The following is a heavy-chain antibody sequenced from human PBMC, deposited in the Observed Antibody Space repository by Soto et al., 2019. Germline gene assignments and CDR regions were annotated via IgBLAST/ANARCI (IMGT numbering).Heavy chain of an antibody. CDR2: IIPIFGTA. Sequence: QVQLVQSGAEVKKPGSSVKVSCKAPGGTFSSYAISWVRQAPGQGLEWMGGIIPIFGTANYAQKFQGRVTITADGSTSTACRELSSLRSEDTAVYYCGRGPRVRGAQDYYYYYGMGVSGQGTTVTVSS. CDR1: GGTFSSYA. V-gene: IGHV1-69*12. D-gene: IGHD3-10*01. CDR3: GRGPRVRGAQDYYYYYGMGV. J-gene: IGHJ6*02.